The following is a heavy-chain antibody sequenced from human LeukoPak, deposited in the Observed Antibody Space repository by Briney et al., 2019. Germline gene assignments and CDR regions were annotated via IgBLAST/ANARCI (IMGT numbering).Heavy chain of an antibody. V-gene: IGHV1-18*01. CDR1: GYTFTSYG. D-gene: IGHD2-2*01. Sequence: ASVSVSCKASGYTFTSYGISWVRQAPGQGLEWMGWISAYNGNTNYAQKLQGRVTMTTDTSTSTAYMELRSLRSDDTAVYYCARGTGSTSRNYYYYMDVWGKGTTVTISS. J-gene: IGHJ6*03. CDR3: ARGTGSTSRNYYYYMDV. CDR2: ISAYNGNT.